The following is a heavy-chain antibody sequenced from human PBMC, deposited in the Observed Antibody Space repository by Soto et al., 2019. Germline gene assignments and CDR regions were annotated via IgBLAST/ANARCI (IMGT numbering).Heavy chain of an antibody. CDR2: ISGSGDST. CDR1: GFNFNNYG. V-gene: IGHV3-23*01. D-gene: IGHD2-2*01. CDR3: AKSPAAATLNWFDP. J-gene: IGHJ5*02. Sequence: GGSLRLSCAASGFNFNNYGVNWVRQAPGKGLEWVAGISGSGDSTYYGDSVKGRFTISRDNSLHTVYLQMDGLRADDTAIYYCAKSPAAATLNWFDPWGQGSLVPVSS.